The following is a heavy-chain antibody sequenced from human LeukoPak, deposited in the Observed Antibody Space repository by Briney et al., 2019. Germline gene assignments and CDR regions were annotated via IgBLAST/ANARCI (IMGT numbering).Heavy chain of an antibody. CDR2: ISPSGTVI. CDR1: GLTFTDYY. J-gene: IGHJ5*02. CDR3: AKGYWFDP. V-gene: IGHV3-11*01. Sequence: GGSLRLSCSASGLTFTDYYMSWIRQAPGKGLEWVSYISPSGTVIYYGDSVKGRFTISRDNAKKSLYLQMNSLRAEDTAVYYCAKGYWFDPWGQGTLVTVSS.